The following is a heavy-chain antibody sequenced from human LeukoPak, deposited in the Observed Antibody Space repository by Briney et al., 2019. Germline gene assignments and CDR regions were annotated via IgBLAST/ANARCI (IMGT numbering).Heavy chain of an antibody. CDR1: GGSISSYY. CDR2: IYYSGST. Sequence: SETLSPTCTVSGGSISSYYWSWIRQPPGKGLEWIGYIYYSGSTNYNPSLKSRVTISVDTSKNQFSLKLSSVTAADTAVYYCARAYYDILTGYYSESAFDIWGQGTMVTVSS. D-gene: IGHD3-9*01. CDR3: ARAYYDILTGYYSESAFDI. J-gene: IGHJ3*02. V-gene: IGHV4-59*08.